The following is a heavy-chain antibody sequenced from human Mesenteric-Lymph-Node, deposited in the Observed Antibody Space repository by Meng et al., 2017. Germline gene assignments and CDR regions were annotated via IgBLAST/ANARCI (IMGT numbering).Heavy chain of an antibody. CDR3: ARPIAAAGWFNP. V-gene: IGHV4-39*01. CDR1: GGPINSGSYY. D-gene: IGHD6-13*01. J-gene: IGHJ5*02. Sequence: QLHQQELGPGLVTPSETLSLTCTVSGGPINSGSYYWGWIRQPPGKGLEWIGSIYYSGRTYYNPSLKSRVTISVDTSKNQFSLKLSSVTAADTAVYYCARPIAAAGWFNPWGQGTLVTVSS. CDR2: IYYSGRT.